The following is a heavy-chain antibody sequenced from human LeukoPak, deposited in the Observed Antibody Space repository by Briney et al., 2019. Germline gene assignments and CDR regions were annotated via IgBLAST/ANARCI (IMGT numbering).Heavy chain of an antibody. CDR1: GYTFTTYA. V-gene: IGHV7-4-1*02. Sequence: ASVKVSCKASGYTFTTYAMSWVRRAPGQGLEWMGWINTNTGNPTYAQDFTGRFVFSLDTSVSTAYLQIISLKAEDSALYYCARARYCSDGSCYGDHWGQGTLVTVSS. CDR2: INTNTGNP. D-gene: IGHD2-15*01. J-gene: IGHJ4*02. CDR3: ARARYCSDGSCYGDH.